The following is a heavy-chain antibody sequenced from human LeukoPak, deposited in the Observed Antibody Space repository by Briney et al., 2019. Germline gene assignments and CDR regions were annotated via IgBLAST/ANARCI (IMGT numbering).Heavy chain of an antibody. D-gene: IGHD3-9*01. CDR1: GYSFTNYY. CDR3: ARDSKYYDLLTGYLLPYYYYYMDD. J-gene: IGHJ6*03. CDR2: INPSGGST. V-gene: IGHV1-46*01. Sequence: ASVKVSCKASGYSFTNYYIHWVRQTPGQGLEWMGIINPSGGSTNYAQKFQGRVTMTRDTSTSTVYMELSSLRSEDTAVYYCARDSKYYDLLTGYLLPYYYYYMDDWGKGTTVTVSS.